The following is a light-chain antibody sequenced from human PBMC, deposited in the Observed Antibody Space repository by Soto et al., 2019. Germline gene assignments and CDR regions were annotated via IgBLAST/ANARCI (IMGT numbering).Light chain of an antibody. J-gene: IGKJ1*01. CDR3: QQHQSYWS. CDR1: QSISSW. V-gene: IGKV1-5*01. CDR2: DAS. Sequence: DIQMTQSPSTLSASVGDRVTITCRASQSISSWLAWYQQKPGKAPKLLIYDASSLESGVPSRFSGSGSGTEFTLTISSLQPDDFATYYCQQHQSYWSFGQGTKV.